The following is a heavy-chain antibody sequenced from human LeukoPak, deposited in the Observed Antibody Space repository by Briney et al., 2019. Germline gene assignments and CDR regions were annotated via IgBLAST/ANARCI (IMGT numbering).Heavy chain of an antibody. CDR2: IKHDGSDK. CDR3: ARVIQQLSGMDV. D-gene: IGHD6-13*01. CDR1: GFTFSTSW. J-gene: IGHJ6*02. Sequence: GGSLRLSCVASGFTFSTSWMSWVRQAPGKGLEWVANIKHDGSDKYSVDSVKGRFTISRDNAKNSLYLQMNSLRAEDTAVYYCARVIQQLSGMDVWGQGTTVTVSS. V-gene: IGHV3-7*01.